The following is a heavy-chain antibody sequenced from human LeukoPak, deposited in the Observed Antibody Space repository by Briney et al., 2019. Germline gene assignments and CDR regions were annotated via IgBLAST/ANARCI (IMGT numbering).Heavy chain of an antibody. D-gene: IGHD3-10*02. J-gene: IGHJ4*02. CDR3: ARMFGELLSPDY. CDR1: GGSVSDYY. Sequence: SETLSLTCTVSGGSVSDYYWSWIRQPPGKGLEWIGYIYYSGSTNYNPSLKSRVTISVDTSKNQFSLQLSSVTAADTAVYYCARMFGELLSPDYWGQGTLVTVSS. V-gene: IGHV4-59*02. CDR2: IYYSGST.